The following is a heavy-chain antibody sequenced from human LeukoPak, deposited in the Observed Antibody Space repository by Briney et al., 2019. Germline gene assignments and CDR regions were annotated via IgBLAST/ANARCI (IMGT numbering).Heavy chain of an antibody. Sequence: ASVMVSCKASGYTFIDYYIHWVRQAPGQGLEWMGWINPKSGDTNYAQKFQDRVTMTRDTSTSTGYMELRSLRSEDTAVYYCARDGSGWYYFDYWGQGTLVTVSS. CDR2: INPKSGDT. D-gene: IGHD6-19*01. J-gene: IGHJ4*02. V-gene: IGHV1-2*02. CDR3: ARDGSGWYYFDY. CDR1: GYTFIDYY.